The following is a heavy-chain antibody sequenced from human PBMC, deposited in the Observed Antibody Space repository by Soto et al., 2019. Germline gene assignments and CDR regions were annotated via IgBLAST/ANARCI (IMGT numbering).Heavy chain of an antibody. D-gene: IGHD4-17*01. J-gene: IGHJ6*02. V-gene: IGHV4-34*01. CDR3: ARGGGDYDYAVDV. CDR2: IRHRGST. Sequence: QVQLQQWGAGLLKPSETLSLNCAVYGGSFYWTWIRQPPGKGLEWIGEIRHRGSTNYNPSLKSRVSISIDRSKSQVSLTVYSVTAADTAVYYCARGGGDYDYAVDVWGQGTTVTGSS. CDR1: GGSFY.